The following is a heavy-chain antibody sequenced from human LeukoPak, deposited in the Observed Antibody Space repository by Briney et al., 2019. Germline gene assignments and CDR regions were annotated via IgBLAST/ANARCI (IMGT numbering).Heavy chain of an antibody. D-gene: IGHD3-22*01. CDR3: ARTLSDMIVVVQGDIGMFDY. J-gene: IGHJ4*02. CDR1: GYTFTDYY. V-gene: IGHV1-2*02. Sequence: ASVKVSCKASGYTFTDYYIHWVRQAPGQGLEWMGWINPNSGGTNYAQKFQGRVTMTRDTSISTAYMELSRLRSDDTAVYYCARTLSDMIVVVQGDIGMFDYWGQGTLVTVSS. CDR2: INPNSGGT.